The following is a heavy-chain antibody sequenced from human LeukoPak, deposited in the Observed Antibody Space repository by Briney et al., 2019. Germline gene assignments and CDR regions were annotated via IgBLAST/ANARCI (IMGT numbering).Heavy chain of an antibody. CDR2: INPNSGGT. CDR1: GYTFTSYG. CDR3: ARESGSYYKDFDY. V-gene: IGHV1-2*06. Sequence: ASVKVSCKASGYTFTSYGISWVRQAPGQGLEWMGRINPNSGGTNYAQKFQGRVTMTRDTSISTAYMELSRLRSDDTAVYYCARESGSYYKDFDYWGQGTLVTVSS. J-gene: IGHJ4*02. D-gene: IGHD1-26*01.